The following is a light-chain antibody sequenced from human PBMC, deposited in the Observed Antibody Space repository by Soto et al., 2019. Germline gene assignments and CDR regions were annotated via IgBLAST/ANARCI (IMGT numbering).Light chain of an antibody. CDR1: SSNIGHNY. CDR2: DNN. V-gene: IGLV1-51*01. Sequence: QSVLTQPPSMSAAPGQKVTISCSGSSSNIGHNYVSWYQQLPKAAPKLLIYDNNKRPSGIPDRFSGSKSDTSATLDITGLQTGDEADYYCGTWDSSLRAVVFGGGTKLTVL. CDR3: GTWDSSLRAVV. J-gene: IGLJ2*01.